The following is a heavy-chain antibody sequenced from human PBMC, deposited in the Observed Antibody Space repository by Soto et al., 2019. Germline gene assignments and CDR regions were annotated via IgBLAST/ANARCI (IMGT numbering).Heavy chain of an antibody. Sequence: EVQLVESGGGLVQPGGSLRLSCAATGFTFSASWLNWIRQAPGNGLEWVASIKEDGSEKYYMDSVRGRFTISRDNAKNSLYLQMNSLRADDPAVYHCARDRAYSAFDIWGQGTMVTVSS. V-gene: IGHV3-7*04. CDR1: GFTFSASW. D-gene: IGHD1-26*01. CDR3: ARDRAYSAFDI. CDR2: IKEDGSEK. J-gene: IGHJ3*02.